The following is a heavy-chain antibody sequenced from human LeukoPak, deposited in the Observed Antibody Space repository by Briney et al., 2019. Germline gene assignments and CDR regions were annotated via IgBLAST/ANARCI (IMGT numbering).Heavy chain of an antibody. CDR2: IIPIFGKA. V-gene: IGHV1-69*05. Sequence: TFIXXXXXXXRQAPXXGXXXLGRIIPIFGKANYAQTFQGRVTITTDESTSKDYMELTSLRSEDTAVYYCVRGVAPTGGSDYWGQGTLVTVSS. CDR3: VRGVAPTGGSDY. J-gene: IGHJ4*02. D-gene: IGHD3-10*01. CDR1: TFIXXX.